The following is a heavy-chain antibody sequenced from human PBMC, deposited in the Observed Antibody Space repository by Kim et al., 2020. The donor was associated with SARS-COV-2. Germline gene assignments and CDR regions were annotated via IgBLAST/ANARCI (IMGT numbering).Heavy chain of an antibody. J-gene: IGHJ5*02. V-gene: IGHV1-3*01. D-gene: IGHD2-2*01. Sequence: NTKYSQNFQGRVTITRDTSASTAYLELGSLRFEDTAVYYCARMPIGGFDPWGQGTLVTVSS. CDR2: NT. CDR3: ARMPIGGFDP.